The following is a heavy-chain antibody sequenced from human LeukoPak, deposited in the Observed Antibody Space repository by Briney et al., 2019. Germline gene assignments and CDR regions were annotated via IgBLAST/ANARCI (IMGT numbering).Heavy chain of an antibody. CDR2: ISYYGSNK. V-gene: IGHV3-30*18. CDR3: AKTIAAAGAH. Sequence: GGSLRLSCAASGFTFSSYGMHWVRQAPGKGLEWVAVISYYGSNKYYADSVKGRFTISRDNSKNTLYLQMNSLRAEDTAVYYCAKTIAAAGAHWGQGTLVTVSS. CDR1: GFTFSSYG. J-gene: IGHJ4*02. D-gene: IGHD6-13*01.